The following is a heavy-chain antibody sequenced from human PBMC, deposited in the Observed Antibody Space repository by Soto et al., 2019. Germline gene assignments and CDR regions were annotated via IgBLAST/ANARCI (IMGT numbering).Heavy chain of an antibody. CDR3: ARDGYSSSPLDY. Sequence: SETLSLTCTVSGGSISSGGYYWSWIRQHPGKGLEWIGYIYYSGSTYYNPSLKSRVTISVDTSKNQFSLKLSSVTAADTAVYYCARDGYSSSPLDYWGQGTLVTVS. D-gene: IGHD6-19*01. V-gene: IGHV4-31*03. CDR1: GGSISSGGYY. CDR2: IYYSGST. J-gene: IGHJ4*02.